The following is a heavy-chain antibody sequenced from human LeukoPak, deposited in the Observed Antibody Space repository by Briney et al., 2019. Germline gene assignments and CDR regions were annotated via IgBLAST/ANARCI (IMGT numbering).Heavy chain of an antibody. CDR1: GFTFSSYS. CDR3: KVYYYGSGVDAFDI. CDR2: ISSSSSYI. D-gene: IGHD3-10*01. J-gene: IGHJ3*02. Sequence: GGSLRLSCAASGFTFSSYSMNWVRQAPGKGLEWVSSISSSSSYIYYADSVKGRFTISRDNAKNSLYLQMNSLRAEDTAVYYCKVYYYGSGVDAFDIWGQGTMVTVSS. V-gene: IGHV3-21*01.